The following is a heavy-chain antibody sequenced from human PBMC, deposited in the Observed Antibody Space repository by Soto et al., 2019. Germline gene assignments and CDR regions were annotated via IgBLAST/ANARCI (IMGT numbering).Heavy chain of an antibody. J-gene: IGHJ6*02. CDR2: ITDTGGST. V-gene: IGHV3-23*01. CDR3: ATDGVAAAGIYYYGLDV. CDR1: GFTFSRNA. D-gene: IGHD6-13*01. Sequence: EVQLLESGGNLVRPGGSLRLSCAASGFTFSRNAMTWVRQTPEKGLQWVSSITDTGGSTYYADSVKGRFTISRDNSRNTLSLEMNSLRAEDTAKYYCATDGVAAAGIYYYGLDVWGQGTTVTVSS.